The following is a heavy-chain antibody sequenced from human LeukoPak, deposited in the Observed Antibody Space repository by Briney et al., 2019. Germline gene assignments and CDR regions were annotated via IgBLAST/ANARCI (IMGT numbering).Heavy chain of an antibody. J-gene: IGHJ4*02. Sequence: GGSLTLSCATAGFTFTDYGMHWVRQAPGKGLEWVAFIRYDGSNKYYADSVKGRFTISRDNSKNTLYLQMNSLIAEDTAVYYCAKDPSTRSVWYFDYWGQGTLVTVSS. D-gene: IGHD1-26*01. CDR1: GFTFTDYG. CDR2: IRYDGSNK. V-gene: IGHV3-30*02. CDR3: AKDPSTRSVWYFDY.